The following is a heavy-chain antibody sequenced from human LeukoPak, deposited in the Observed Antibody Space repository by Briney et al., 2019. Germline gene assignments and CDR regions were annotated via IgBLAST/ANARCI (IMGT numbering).Heavy chain of an antibody. CDR2: IKQDGSEK. V-gene: IGHV3-7*03. J-gene: IGHJ6*02. Sequence: PGGSLRLSCAASGFTFSSYFWMHWVRQAPGKGLEWVANIKQDGSEKYYVDSVKGRFTISRDNAKNSLYLQMSSLRAEDTAVYYCGMAMDVWGRGTTVTVSS. CDR1: GFTFSSYFW. D-gene: IGHD5-24*01. CDR3: GMAMDV.